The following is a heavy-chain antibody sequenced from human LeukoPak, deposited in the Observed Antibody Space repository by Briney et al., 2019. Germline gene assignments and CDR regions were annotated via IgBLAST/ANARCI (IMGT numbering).Heavy chain of an antibody. CDR3: ARPRFLEWLSAYFDY. CDR1: GFAFDTYA. CDR2: ISSSGGDT. D-gene: IGHD3-3*01. V-gene: IGHV3-21*04. Sequence: GGSLRLSCAASGFAFDTYAMNWVRHAPGKGLEWVSAISSSGGDTYYADSVKGRFTISRDNAKNSLYLQMNSLRAEDTAVYYCARPRFLEWLSAYFDYWGQGTLVTVSS. J-gene: IGHJ4*02.